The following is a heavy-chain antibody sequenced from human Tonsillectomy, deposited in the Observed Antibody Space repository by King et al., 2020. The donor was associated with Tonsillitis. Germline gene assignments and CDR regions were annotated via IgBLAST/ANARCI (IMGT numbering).Heavy chain of an antibody. CDR3: ARDAVELATMIEPSPQVFYFYNGMDV. D-gene: IGHD5-24*01. CDR2: INPSGGNT. Sequence: VQLVESGTEVKKPGASVKISCKASGYTFSNYYMHWVRQAPGQGLEWMGVINPSGGNTNYAQRFQGRVTVTRDTSTNTVFMEMSNMRFDDTAVYYCARDAVELATMIEPSPQVFYFYNGMDVWGHGTTVSVSS. J-gene: IGHJ6*02. V-gene: IGHV1-46*01. CDR1: GYTFSNYY.